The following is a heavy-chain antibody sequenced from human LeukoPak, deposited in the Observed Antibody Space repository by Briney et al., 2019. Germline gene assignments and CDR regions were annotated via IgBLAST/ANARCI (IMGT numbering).Heavy chain of an antibody. D-gene: IGHD2-2*01. CDR2: ISSSSSYI. Sequence: PGGSLRLSCAASGFTFSSYSMNWVRQAPGKGLEWVSSISSSSSYIYYADSVKGRFTISRDNAKNSLYLQMNSLRAEDTAVYYCARAFIVVVPVPNDYWGQGTLVTVSS. J-gene: IGHJ4*02. CDR1: GFTFSSYS. V-gene: IGHV3-21*01. CDR3: ARAFIVVVPVPNDY.